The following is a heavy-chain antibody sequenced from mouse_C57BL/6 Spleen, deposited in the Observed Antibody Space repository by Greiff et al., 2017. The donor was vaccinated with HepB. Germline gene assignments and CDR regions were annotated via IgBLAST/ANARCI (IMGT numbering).Heavy chain of an antibody. J-gene: IGHJ2*01. CDR2: IDPSDSYT. CDR3: ARGDYYFDY. CDR1: GYTFTSYW. Sequence: QVQLQQPGAELVRPGTSVKLSCKASGYTFTSYWMHWVKQRPGQGLEWIGVIDPSDSYTNYNQKFKGKATLTVDTSSSTAYMQLSSLTSEDSAVYYCARGDYYFDYWGQVTTLTVSS. V-gene: IGHV1-59*01.